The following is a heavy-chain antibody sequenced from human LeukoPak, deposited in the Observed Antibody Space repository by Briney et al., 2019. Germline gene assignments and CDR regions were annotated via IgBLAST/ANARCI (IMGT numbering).Heavy chain of an antibody. V-gene: IGHV3-43*02. J-gene: IGHJ6*02. Sequence: GGSLRLSCTASGFTFGAYAMHWVRQAPGKGLEWVSLINKVGDATYYADSVNGRFTISRDNSKNSLYLQMNSLRSEDSALYYCATWAFYHGLDAWGQGTTVTVSS. CDR1: GFTFGAYA. D-gene: IGHD1-26*01. CDR3: ATWAFYHGLDA. CDR2: INKVGDAT.